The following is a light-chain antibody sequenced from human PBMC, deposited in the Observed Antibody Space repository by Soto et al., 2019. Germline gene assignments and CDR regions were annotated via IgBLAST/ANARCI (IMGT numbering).Light chain of an antibody. CDR1: QNISSH. Sequence: DIQITQSPSSLSASVGDRVTITCRASQNISSHLSWYQQKPGKAPKLLIYATSSLGSGVPSRFSGSGSGTDFTLSISSLQPEDFATYYCQQSYGDPWTFGQGTKVEIK. V-gene: IGKV1-39*01. CDR2: ATS. J-gene: IGKJ1*01. CDR3: QQSYGDPWT.